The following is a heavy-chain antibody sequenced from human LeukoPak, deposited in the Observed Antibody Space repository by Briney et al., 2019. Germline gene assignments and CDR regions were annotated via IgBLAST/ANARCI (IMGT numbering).Heavy chain of an antibody. CDR1: GGTFSSYA. V-gene: IGHV1-69*04. CDR2: IIPILGIA. J-gene: IGHJ4*02. D-gene: IGHD2-15*01. Sequence: ASVKASCKASGGTFSSYAISWVRQAPGQGLEWMGRIIPILGIANYAQKFQGRVTITADKSTSTAYMELSSLRSEDTAVYYCAREDVVVVVAAHFDYWGQGTLVTVSS. CDR3: AREDVVVVVAAHFDY.